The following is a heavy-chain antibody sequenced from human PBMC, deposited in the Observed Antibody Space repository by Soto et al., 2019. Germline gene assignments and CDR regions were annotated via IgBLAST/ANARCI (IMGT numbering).Heavy chain of an antibody. V-gene: IGHV1-24*01. Sequence: ASVKVSCKVSGYTLTELSMHWVRQAPGKGLEWMGGFDPEDGETIYAQKFQGRVTMTEDTSTDTAYMELSSLRSEDTAVYYCATGAPADYYYYYYMDVWGKGTTVTVSS. CDR2: FDPEDGET. J-gene: IGHJ6*03. CDR3: ATGAPADYYYYYYMDV. CDR1: GYTLTELS.